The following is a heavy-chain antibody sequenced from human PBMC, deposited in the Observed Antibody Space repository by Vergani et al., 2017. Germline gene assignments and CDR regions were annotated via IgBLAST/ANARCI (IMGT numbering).Heavy chain of an antibody. CDR2: IYHVGMT. V-gene: IGHV4-38-2*02. CDR1: NYSIGRDYF. D-gene: IGHD1-14*01. J-gene: IGHJ4*02. CDR3: TRHGGAGNYNHLFDS. Sequence: QVHLQESGPGLVKPSETLPLPCSVFNYSIGRDYFWGWIRRCPGKGLEDIASIYHVGMTYYNPSLKSRATLSIDTSENVISLRLTSVTAAATALYHCTRHGGAGNYNHLFDSWGQGTLVIVSS.